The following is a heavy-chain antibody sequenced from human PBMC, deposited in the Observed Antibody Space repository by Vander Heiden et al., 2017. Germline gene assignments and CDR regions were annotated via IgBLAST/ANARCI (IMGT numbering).Heavy chain of an antibody. J-gene: IGHJ5*02. CDR3: ARHEYSSSPFDP. V-gene: IGHV4-39*01. CDR2: IYYTGTT. D-gene: IGHD6-6*01. CDR1: GGPISRSGYY. Sequence: QLQLQESGPGLVKSSETLSLTCSVSGGPISRSGYYWGWIRQPPGKGLELIGTIYYTGTTHYNPSLKSRVTISVDRSKNQLSLEINSVTASDTAVYYCARHEYSSSPFDPWGQGTLVTVSS.